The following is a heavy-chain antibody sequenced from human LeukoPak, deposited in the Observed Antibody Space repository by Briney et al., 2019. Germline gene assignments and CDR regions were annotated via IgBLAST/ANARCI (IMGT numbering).Heavy chain of an antibody. CDR3: AREMQQLAFDY. V-gene: IGHV3-30*03. D-gene: IGHD6-13*01. CDR1: GFTFSSYG. CDR2: ISYDGSNK. J-gene: IGHJ4*02. Sequence: GRSLRLSCAASGFTFSSYGMHWVRQAPGKGLEWVAVISYDGSNKYYADSVKGRFTISRDNSKNTLYLQMNSLRAEDTAVYYCAREMQQLAFDYWGQGTLVTVSS.